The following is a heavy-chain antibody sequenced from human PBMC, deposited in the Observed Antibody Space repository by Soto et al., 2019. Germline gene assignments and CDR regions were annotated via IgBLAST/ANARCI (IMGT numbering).Heavy chain of an antibody. V-gene: IGHV3-23*01. CDR1: GFTFSSYA. J-gene: IGHJ4*02. CDR3: AKDLYYYGSGSYSDY. Sequence: GGSLRLSCAASGFTFSSYAMSWVRQAPGKWLEWVSAISGSGGSTYYADSVKGQFTISRDNSKNTLYLQMNSLRAEDTAVYYCAKDLYYYGSGSYSDYWGQGTLVTVSS. D-gene: IGHD3-10*01. CDR2: ISGSGGST.